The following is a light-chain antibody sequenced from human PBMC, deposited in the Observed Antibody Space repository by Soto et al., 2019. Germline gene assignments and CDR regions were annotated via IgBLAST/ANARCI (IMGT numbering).Light chain of an antibody. J-gene: IGKJ1*01. CDR3: QQYGNSRGT. V-gene: IGKV3-20*01. Sequence: EIVLTQSPGTLSLSPGERATLSCRASQSVSSSYLAWYQQKPGQPPRLVIYGASRRATGIPDRFSGSGSGKDFTLTISRLEPEDFAVYYCQQYGNSRGTFGQGTKVEIK. CDR2: GAS. CDR1: QSVSSSY.